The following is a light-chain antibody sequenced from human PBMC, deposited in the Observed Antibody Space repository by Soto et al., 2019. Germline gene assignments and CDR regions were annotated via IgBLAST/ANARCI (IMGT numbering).Light chain of an antibody. Sequence: QSLLTQPASVSESSGQSITIFCSGTSSYVGGYNFASWYQHHPGKAAKLIIFDVTNRPSGISNRFSGSKSGNTASLTISGLQAEDEADYYCTSYTSSITYVFGTGTKVTVL. CDR2: DVT. J-gene: IGLJ1*01. V-gene: IGLV2-14*03. CDR1: SSYVGGYNF. CDR3: TSYTSSITYV.